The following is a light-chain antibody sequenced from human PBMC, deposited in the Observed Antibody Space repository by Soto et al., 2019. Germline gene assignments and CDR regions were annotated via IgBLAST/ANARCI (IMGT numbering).Light chain of an antibody. Sequence: IVLTQSPATLSLSPGERAPLSCRASQLISSYLAWYQQKPGQAPRLLIYGASSRATGIPDRFSGSGSGTDFTLIISRLEPEDFAVYYCQQFGSYPLTFGGGTKVDI. CDR2: GAS. V-gene: IGKV3-20*01. CDR3: QQFGSYPLT. J-gene: IGKJ4*01. CDR1: QLISSY.